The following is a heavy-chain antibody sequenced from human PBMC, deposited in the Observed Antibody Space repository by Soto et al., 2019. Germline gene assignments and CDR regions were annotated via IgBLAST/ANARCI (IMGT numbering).Heavy chain of an antibody. CDR1: GFIFSNYA. Sequence: GGSLRLSCEAPGFIFSNYAMTWVRQAPGKGLEWVSAISGSGASTNYADSVKGRFTISRDNSKNTLYLQMNSLRVDDTAVYYCAKDFTIFGVVIDYWGQGTLVTVSS. V-gene: IGHV3-23*01. CDR2: ISGSGAST. CDR3: AKDFTIFGVVIDY. J-gene: IGHJ4*02. D-gene: IGHD3-3*01.